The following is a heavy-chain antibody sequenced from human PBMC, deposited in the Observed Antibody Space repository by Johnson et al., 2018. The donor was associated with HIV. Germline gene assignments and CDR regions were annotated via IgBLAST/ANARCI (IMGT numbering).Heavy chain of an antibody. V-gene: IGHV3-30*02. J-gene: IGHJ3*02. D-gene: IGHD6-13*01. CDR3: AKPRQPSDAFDI. CDR1: GFTFSSYG. Sequence: QEQLVESGGGVVQPGGSLRLSCAASGFTFSSYGMHWVRQAPGKGLEWVAFIRYDGSNKYYADSVKGRFTISRDNSKNTLYLQMNSLRAEDTAVYYCAKPRQPSDAFDIWGQGTMVTVSS. CDR2: IRYDGSNK.